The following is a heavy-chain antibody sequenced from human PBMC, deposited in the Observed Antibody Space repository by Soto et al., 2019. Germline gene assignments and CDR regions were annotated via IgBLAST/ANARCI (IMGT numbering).Heavy chain of an antibody. CDR2: INNDGSTT. CDR1: GFTFSSCW. V-gene: IGHV3-74*01. D-gene: IGHD3-9*01. CDR3: AALRDVDWALDAFDI. Sequence: EVQLVESGGGLVQSGGSLRLSCAASGFTFSSCWMHWVRQVPGKGLVWVSRINNDGSTTTYADSVKGRFTISRDNAKNTLFLQMNSPRAEDTALYYCAALRDVDWALDAFDIWGQGTMVTVSS. J-gene: IGHJ3*02.